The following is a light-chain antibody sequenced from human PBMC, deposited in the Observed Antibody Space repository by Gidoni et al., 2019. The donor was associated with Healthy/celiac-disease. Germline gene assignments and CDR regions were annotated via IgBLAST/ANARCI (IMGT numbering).Light chain of an antibody. J-gene: IGKJ5*01. Sequence: EIVLTQSPATLSLSPGERATLSCRASQSFSSYLAWYQQKPGQAPRLLIYDASNRATGIPARFSGSGSGTDFTLTSSSLEPEDFAVYYCQQRSNWLTFXQXTRLEIK. V-gene: IGKV3-11*01. CDR1: QSFSSY. CDR2: DAS. CDR3: QQRSNWLT.